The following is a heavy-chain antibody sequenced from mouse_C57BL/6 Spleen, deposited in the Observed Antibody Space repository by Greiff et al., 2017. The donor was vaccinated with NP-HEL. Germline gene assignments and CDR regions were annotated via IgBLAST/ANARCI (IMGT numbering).Heavy chain of an antibody. CDR2: INYDGSST. D-gene: IGHD1-1*01. Sequence: EVMLVESEGGLVQPGSSMKLSCTASGFTFSDYYMAWVRQVPEKGLEWVANINYDGSSTYYLDSLKSRFIISRDNAKNILYLQMSSLKSEDTATYYCAREGITTVAHFDVWGTGTTVTVSS. CDR1: GFTFSDYY. J-gene: IGHJ1*03. V-gene: IGHV5-16*01. CDR3: AREGITTVAHFDV.